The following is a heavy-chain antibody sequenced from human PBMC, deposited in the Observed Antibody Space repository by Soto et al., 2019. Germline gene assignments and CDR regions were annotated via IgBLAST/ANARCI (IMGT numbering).Heavy chain of an antibody. D-gene: IGHD4-4*01. J-gene: IGHJ5*02. CDR1: GYTLTSYA. CDR2: INAGNGNT. V-gene: IGHV1-3*01. Sequence: EASVKVSCKASGYTLTSYAMHWVRQAPGQRLEWMGWINAGNGNTKYSQKFQGRVTITRDTSASTVHMELSSLRSEDTAVYYCENATATQAYYWRDHWGQGTLGTVSS. CDR3: ENATATQAYYWRDH.